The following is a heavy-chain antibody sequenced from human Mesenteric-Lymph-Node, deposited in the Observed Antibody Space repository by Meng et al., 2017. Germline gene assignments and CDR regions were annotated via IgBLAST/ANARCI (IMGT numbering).Heavy chain of an antibody. D-gene: IGHD4-17*01. Sequence: GESLKISCAASGFTFSSYEMNWVRQAPGKGLEWVSYISSSGRLTYYADSVRDRFTISRDNAKNSLYLQMNSLRAEDTAIYYCARDHRDYVEYYFYGLDVWGLGTTVTVSS. CDR3: ARDHRDYVEYYFYGLDV. J-gene: IGHJ6*02. V-gene: IGHV3-48*03. CDR2: ISSSGRLT. CDR1: GFTFSSYE.